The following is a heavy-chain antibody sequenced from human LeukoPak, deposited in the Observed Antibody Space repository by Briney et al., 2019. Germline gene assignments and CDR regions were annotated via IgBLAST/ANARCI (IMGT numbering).Heavy chain of an antibody. V-gene: IGHV4-59*01. CDR3: ARGPYDFWSGPDWYLDL. J-gene: IGHJ2*01. Sequence: SETLSLTCTVSGGSISSYYWSWIQQPPGKGLEWIGYIYYSGSTNYNPSLKSRVTISVDTSKNQFSLKLSSVTAADTAVYYCARGPYDFWSGPDWYLDLWGRGTLVTVSS. D-gene: IGHD3-3*01. CDR1: GGSISSYY. CDR2: IYYSGST.